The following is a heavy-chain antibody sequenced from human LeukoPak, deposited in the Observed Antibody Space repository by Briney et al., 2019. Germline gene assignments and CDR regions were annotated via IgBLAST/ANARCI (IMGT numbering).Heavy chain of an antibody. D-gene: IGHD2/OR15-2a*01. Sequence: ASVKVSCKASGYNFPDYGISWVRQAPGQGLEWVGWVSTYNNYRNYAQKVQGRVTLTTDTSTTTAFMELTSLRSDDTAVYYCARVLSGSGFTPNLCDAFDLWGQGTMVAVSS. J-gene: IGHJ3*01. V-gene: IGHV1-18*01. CDR1: GYNFPDYG. CDR3: ARVLSGSGFTPNLCDAFDL. CDR2: VSTYNNYR.